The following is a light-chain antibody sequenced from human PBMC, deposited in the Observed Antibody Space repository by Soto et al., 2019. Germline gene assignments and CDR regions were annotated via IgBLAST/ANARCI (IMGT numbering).Light chain of an antibody. V-gene: IGKV4-1*01. J-gene: IGKJ2*02. Sequence: DIVMTQSPDSLAVSLGERATINCKSSQSVLYSSNNKNYLAWYQQKPGQPPKLLIYWASTRESGVPDRFSGSGSGTDFTLTISSLQAEDVAVYYCQQYYSDLRSTFGHGTRLEIK. CDR3: QQYYSDLRST. CDR2: WAS. CDR1: QSVLYSSNNKNY.